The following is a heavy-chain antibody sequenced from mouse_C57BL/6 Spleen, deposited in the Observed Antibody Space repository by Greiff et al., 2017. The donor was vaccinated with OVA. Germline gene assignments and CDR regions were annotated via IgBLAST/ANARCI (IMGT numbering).Heavy chain of an antibody. J-gene: IGHJ3*01. Sequence: VQRVESGAELVRPGASVTLSCKASGYTFTDYEMHWVKQTPVHGLEWIGAIDPETGGTAYNQKFKGKAILTADKSSSTAYMELRSLTSEDSAVYYCTRPNLFAYWGQGTLVTVSA. D-gene: IGHD4-1*01. V-gene: IGHV1-15*01. CDR1: GYTFTDYE. CDR2: IDPETGGT. CDR3: TRPNLFAY.